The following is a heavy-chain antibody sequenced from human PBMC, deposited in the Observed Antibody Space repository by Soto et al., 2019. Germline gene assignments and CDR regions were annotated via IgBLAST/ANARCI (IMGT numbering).Heavy chain of an antibody. J-gene: IGHJ3*02. V-gene: IGHV3-21*01. Sequence: GGSLRLSCAASGFTFSSYSMNWVSRAPGKGLEWVSSISSSSYIYYADSVKGRFTISRDNAKNSLYLQMNSLRAEDTAVYYCARETYYDFWSGESQDAFDIWGQGTMVTVSS. CDR1: GFTFSSYS. CDR3: ARETYYDFWSGESQDAFDI. CDR2: ISSSSYI. D-gene: IGHD3-3*01.